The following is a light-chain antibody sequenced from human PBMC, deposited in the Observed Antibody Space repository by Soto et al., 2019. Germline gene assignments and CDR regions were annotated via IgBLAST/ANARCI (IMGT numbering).Light chain of an antibody. CDR3: QQSYSTQYS. CDR1: QNIDTY. Sequence: IQMTQSPSFLSASAGDRVTITCRAGQNIDTYLNWYQQKPGKAPKVLIYAASRLQSGVPSRFSGSGSGTSFTLTISSLQPEDFATYYCQQSYSTQYSFGQGTKLEIK. J-gene: IGKJ2*03. CDR2: AAS. V-gene: IGKV1-39*01.